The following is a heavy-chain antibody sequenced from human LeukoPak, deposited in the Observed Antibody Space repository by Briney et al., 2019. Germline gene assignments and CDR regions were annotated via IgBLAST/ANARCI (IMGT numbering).Heavy chain of an antibody. J-gene: IGHJ4*02. V-gene: IGHV3-21*01. D-gene: IGHD5-24*01. Sequence: GGSLRLSCTVSGFTVSSNSMSWVRQAPGKGLEWVSSISSSSSYIYYADSVKGRFTISRDNAKNSLYLQMNSLRAEDTAVYYCAGRGSTGRWLHHAPDYWGQGTLVTVSS. CDR1: GFTVSSNS. CDR2: ISSSSSYI. CDR3: AGRGSTGRWLHHAPDY.